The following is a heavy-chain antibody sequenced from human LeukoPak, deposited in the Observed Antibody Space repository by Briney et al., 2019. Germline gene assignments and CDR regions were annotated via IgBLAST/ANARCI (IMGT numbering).Heavy chain of an antibody. V-gene: IGHV4-34*01. CDR2: INHSGST. Sequence: SETLSLTCTVSGASISSYFWSWIWQPPGKGLEWIGEINHSGSTNYNPSLKSRVTISVDTSKNQFSLKLGSVTAADTAVYYCARQDYDILYWGQGTLVTVSS. CDR3: ARQDYDILY. CDR1: GASISSYF. D-gene: IGHD3-9*01. J-gene: IGHJ4*02.